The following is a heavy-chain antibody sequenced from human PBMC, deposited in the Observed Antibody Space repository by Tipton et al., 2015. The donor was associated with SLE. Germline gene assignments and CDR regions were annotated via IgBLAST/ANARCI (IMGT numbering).Heavy chain of an antibody. V-gene: IGHV3-11*01. CDR2: ISSSGSTI. CDR1: GFTFSDYY. CDR3: AKHGLPAYGMSYGMDV. D-gene: IGHD2-15*01. Sequence: SLRLSCAASGFTFSDYYMSWIRQAPGKGLEGVSYISSSGSTIYYADSVKGRFTISRDNSKNTLYLQMNSLRAEDTAVYYCAKHGLPAYGMSYGMDVWGQGTTVTVSS. J-gene: IGHJ6*02.